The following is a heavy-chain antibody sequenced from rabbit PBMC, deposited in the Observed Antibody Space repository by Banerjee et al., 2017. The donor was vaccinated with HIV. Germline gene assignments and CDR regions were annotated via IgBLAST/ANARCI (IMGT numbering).Heavy chain of an antibody. CDR2: IYPDYGST. V-gene: IGHV1S7*01. Sequence: QLVESGGGLVTLGGSLKLSCKASGIDFSSYGISWVRQAPGKGLEWIAYIYPDYGSTDYASWVNGRFTISLDNAQNTLYLQLNSLTAADTATYFCARDDGGSGGWYDFDLWGPGTLVTVS. D-gene: IGHD1-1*01. CDR1: GIDFSSYG. CDR3: ARDDGGSGGWYDFDL. J-gene: IGHJ4*01.